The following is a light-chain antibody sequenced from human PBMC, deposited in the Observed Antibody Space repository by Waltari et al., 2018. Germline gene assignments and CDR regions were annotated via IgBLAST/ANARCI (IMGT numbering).Light chain of an antibody. CDR2: HAS. Sequence: EIVLTQSPGTVSLSPGDRATLSCRASQSVRIYLAWYQQKPGQAPRLLIYHASTRATGIPARFSASGSGTDFSLTISRLEPEDFAMYYCQQYVESPATFGQGTKVEIK. CDR3: QQYVESPAT. V-gene: IGKV3-20*01. J-gene: IGKJ1*01. CDR1: QSVRIY.